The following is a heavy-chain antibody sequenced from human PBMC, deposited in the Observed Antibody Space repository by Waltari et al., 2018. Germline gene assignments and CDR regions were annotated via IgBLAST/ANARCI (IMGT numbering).Heavy chain of an antibody. D-gene: IGHD6-6*01. CDR3: AKDSSSIRGAFDI. J-gene: IGHJ3*02. V-gene: IGHV3-23*01. CDR1: GFTFSSYA. Sequence: EVQLLESGGGLVQPGGSLRLSCAASGFTFSSYAMSLVRQAPGKGLEWVSAISGSGGRTYYADSGKGRFTISRDNSKNTLYLQMNSLRAEDTAVYYCAKDSSSIRGAFDIWGQGTMVTVSS. CDR2: ISGSGGRT.